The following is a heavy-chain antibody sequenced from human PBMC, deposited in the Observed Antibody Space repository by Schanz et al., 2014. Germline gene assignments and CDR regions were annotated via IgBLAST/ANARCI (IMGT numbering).Heavy chain of an antibody. CDR1: GFNFKDAW. CDR2: ITSKFDGETT. D-gene: IGHD4-4*01. CDR3: SSGGISNVRYWYNGLDM. V-gene: IGHV3-15*01. J-gene: IGHJ6*02. Sequence: EVYLVESGGGLVKPEGSLRLSCVASGFNFKDAWMHWVRQAPGKGLEWVGRITSKFDGETTDYATPVKDRFSISRDDSKTTLYLQINNVKAEDTAVYFCSSGGISNVRYWYNGLDMWGQGTTVTVSS.